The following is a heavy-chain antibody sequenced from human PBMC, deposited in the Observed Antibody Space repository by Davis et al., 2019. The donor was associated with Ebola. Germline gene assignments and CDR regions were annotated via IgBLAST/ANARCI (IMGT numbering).Heavy chain of an antibody. Sequence: SETLSLTCTVSGYSISSSYYWGWIRQPPGKGLEWIGSLFHSGGTYYNPSLKSRVTISVDTSKNQFSLKVNSVTAADTAVYYCAGELGGGDYYYYYGMDVWGKGTTVTVSS. CDR1: GYSISSSYY. CDR3: AGELGGGDYYYYYGMDV. CDR2: LFHSGGT. D-gene: IGHD3-16*01. J-gene: IGHJ6*04. V-gene: IGHV4-38-2*02.